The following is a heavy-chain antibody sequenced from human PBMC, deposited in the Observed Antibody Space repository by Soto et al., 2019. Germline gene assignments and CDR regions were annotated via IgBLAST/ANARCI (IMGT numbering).Heavy chain of an antibody. Sequence: QVQLQESGPGLVKPSQTLSLTCTVSGGSISSGGYYWSWIRQHPGKGLEWIGYIYYSGSTYYNPSLKSRVTISVDTSKNQFSLKLSSVTAADTAVYYCARGGYCGGDCPKSDAFDIWGQGTMVTVSS. CDR1: GGSISSGGYY. D-gene: IGHD2-21*02. CDR2: IYYSGST. CDR3: ARGGYCGGDCPKSDAFDI. J-gene: IGHJ3*02. V-gene: IGHV4-31*03.